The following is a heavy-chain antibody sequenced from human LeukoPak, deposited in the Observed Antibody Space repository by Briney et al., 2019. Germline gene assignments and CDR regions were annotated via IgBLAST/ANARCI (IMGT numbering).Heavy chain of an antibody. J-gene: IGHJ6*02. CDR1: GFTFSSYW. CDR3: ARGFDSSSWDWYYYYGMDV. V-gene: IGHV3-7*01. Sequence: PGGSLRLSCAASGFTFSSYWMSWVRQAPGKGLEWVANIKQDGSEKYYVDSVKGRFTISRDNAKNSLYLQMNSLRAEDTAVYYCARGFDSSSWDWYYYYGMDVWGQGTTVTVSS. CDR2: IKQDGSEK. D-gene: IGHD6-13*01.